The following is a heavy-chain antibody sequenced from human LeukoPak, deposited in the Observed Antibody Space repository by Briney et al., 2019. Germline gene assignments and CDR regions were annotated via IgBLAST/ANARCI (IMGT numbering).Heavy chain of an antibody. V-gene: IGHV3-30*03. J-gene: IGHJ3*02. D-gene: IGHD4-17*01. CDR3: AGINDYGDPTGAFDI. CDR2: ISYDGGIK. Sequence: GGSLRLSCAASGFTFSRYGIHWVRQAPGKGLEWVAVISYDGGIKYYADSVKGRFTISRDNSKNTLYLEMNSLRAEDTAVYYCAGINDYGDPTGAFDIWGQGTMVTVSS. CDR1: GFTFSRYG.